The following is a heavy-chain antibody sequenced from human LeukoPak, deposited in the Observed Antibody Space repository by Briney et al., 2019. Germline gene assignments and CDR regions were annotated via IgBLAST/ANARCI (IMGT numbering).Heavy chain of an antibody. Sequence: SETLSLTCAVYGGSFSGYYWSWVRQPPGKGLEWVGEINHSGSTNYNASLKSRVTISVDTYKNQYSLKLSSVNAADTAVYYCARHLSPGSSWYYYYYYYMAVWGKGTTVTVSS. V-gene: IGHV4-34*01. J-gene: IGHJ6*03. CDR2: INHSGST. CDR3: ARHLSPGSSWYYYYYYYMAV. CDR1: GGSFSGYY. D-gene: IGHD6-13*01.